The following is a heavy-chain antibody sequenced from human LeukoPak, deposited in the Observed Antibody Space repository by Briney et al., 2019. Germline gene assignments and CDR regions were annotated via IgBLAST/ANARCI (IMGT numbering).Heavy chain of an antibody. Sequence: GGSLRLSCAASGFTFSSYAMSWVRQAPGKGLEWVSAISGSGGSTYYADSVKGRFTISRDNSKNTLYLQMNSLRAEDTAVYYCAKDLDYGGKRGVDYWGQGTLVTVSS. CDR2: ISGSGGST. CDR1: GFTFSSYA. V-gene: IGHV3-23*01. J-gene: IGHJ4*02. D-gene: IGHD4-23*01. CDR3: AKDLDYGGKRGVDY.